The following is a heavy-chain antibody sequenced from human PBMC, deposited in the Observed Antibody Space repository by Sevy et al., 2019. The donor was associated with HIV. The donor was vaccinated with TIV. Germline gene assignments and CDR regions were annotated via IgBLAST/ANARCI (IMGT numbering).Heavy chain of an antibody. D-gene: IGHD2-21*01. CDR1: GFTFSSYD. J-gene: IGHJ3*02. V-gene: IGHV3-13*01. Sequence: GGSLRLSCAASGFTFSSYDMHWVRQATGKGLEWVSAIGTAGDTYYPGSVKGRFTISRENAKISLYLQMNSLRAGDTAVYYCARGAYGRAFDIWGQGTMVTVSS. CDR3: ARGAYGRAFDI. CDR2: IGTAGDT.